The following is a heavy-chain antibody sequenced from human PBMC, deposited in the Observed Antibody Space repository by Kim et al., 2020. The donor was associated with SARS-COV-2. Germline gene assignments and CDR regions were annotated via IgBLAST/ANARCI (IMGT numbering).Heavy chain of an antibody. J-gene: IGHJ6*02. CDR1: GGSISSYY. CDR3: ASSGFLEWLPHREYYYYGMDV. D-gene: IGHD3-3*01. V-gene: IGHV4-59*01. Sequence: SETLSLTCTVSGGSISSYYLSWIRQPPGKGLEWIGYIYYSGSTNYNPSLKSRVTITVDTSKNQFSLKLSSVTAADTAVYYCASSGFLEWLPHREYYYYGMDVWGQGTTVTVSS. CDR2: IYYSGST.